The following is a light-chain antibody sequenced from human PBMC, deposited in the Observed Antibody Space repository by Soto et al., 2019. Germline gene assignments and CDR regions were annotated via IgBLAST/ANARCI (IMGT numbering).Light chain of an antibody. CDR1: SSDVDAYNY. J-gene: IGLJ1*01. Sequence: QSALTQPASVSGSPGQSITNSCTGTSSDVDAYNYVSWFQQHPGTAPKLLIFEVSNRPSGVSHRFSGSKSVNTASLTISGLQAEDEADYYCSSYTSSITLVFGTGTKLTVL. CDR2: EVS. CDR3: SSYTSSITLV. V-gene: IGLV2-14*01.